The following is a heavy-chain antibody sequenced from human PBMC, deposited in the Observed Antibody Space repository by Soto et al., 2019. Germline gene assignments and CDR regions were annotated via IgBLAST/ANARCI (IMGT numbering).Heavy chain of an antibody. D-gene: IGHD2-8*01. CDR1: GGTFSSYA. CDR2: IIPIFGTA. CDR3: ARDRDVGVLMVYAILAP. V-gene: IGHV1-69*01. Sequence: QVQLVQSGAEVKKPGSSVKVSCKASGGTFSSYAISWVRQAPGQGLEWMGGIIPIFGTANYAQKFQGRVTITADESTSTAYMELSSLRSEDTAVYYCARDRDVGVLMVYAILAPWGQGTLVTVSS. J-gene: IGHJ5*02.